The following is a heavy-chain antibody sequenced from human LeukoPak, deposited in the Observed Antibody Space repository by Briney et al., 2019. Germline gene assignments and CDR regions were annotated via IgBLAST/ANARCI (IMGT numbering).Heavy chain of an antibody. D-gene: IGHD2-15*01. J-gene: IGHJ4*02. CDR1: GFTFSSYS. Sequence: GGSLRLSCAASGFTFSSYSMNWVRQAPGKGLEWVSSISSSSSSYIYYADSVKGRFTISRDNAKNSLYLQMNSLRAEDTAVYYCARDLPYCSGGSCYSGGVDYWGQGTLVTVSS. CDR2: ISSSSSSYI. CDR3: ARDLPYCSGGSCYSGGVDY. V-gene: IGHV3-21*01.